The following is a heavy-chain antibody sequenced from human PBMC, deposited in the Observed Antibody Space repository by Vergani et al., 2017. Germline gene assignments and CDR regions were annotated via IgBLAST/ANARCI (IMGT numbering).Heavy chain of an antibody. CDR1: GFTFSSYG. V-gene: IGHV3-30*18. CDR3: AKLGLEAAAETSD. D-gene: IGHD6-13*01. CDR2: ISYDGGNK. J-gene: IGHJ4*02. Sequence: QVQLVESGGGVVQPGRSLRLSCAASGFTFSSYGMHWVRQAPGKGLEWVAVISYDGGNKYYADSVKGRFTISRDNSKNTLYLQMNSLRAEDTAVYYCAKLGLEAAAETSDWGQGTLVTVSS.